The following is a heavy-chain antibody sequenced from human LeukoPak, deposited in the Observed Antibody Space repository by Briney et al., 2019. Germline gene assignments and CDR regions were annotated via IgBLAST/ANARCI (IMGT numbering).Heavy chain of an antibody. CDR3: VRGDLRLPRSTPDC. D-gene: IGHD5/OR15-5a*01. V-gene: IGHV3-11*04. CDR1: GFTFSDYY. Sequence: PGGSLRLSCAASGFTFSDYYMSWIRQAPGKGLEWVSYISSSGSTIYYADSVKGRFTISRDNAKNSLYLQMNSLRAEDTAVYYCVRGDLRLPRSTPDCWGQGTLVTVSS. J-gene: IGHJ4*02. CDR2: ISSSGSTI.